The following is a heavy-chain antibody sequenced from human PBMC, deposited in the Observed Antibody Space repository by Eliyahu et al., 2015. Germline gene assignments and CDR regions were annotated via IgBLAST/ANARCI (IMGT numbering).Heavy chain of an antibody. Sequence: EVQLVESGGGLVQPGGSLRXSCAASGFTVXNYDMHWVRQRTGKGLEWVSAIGPVGDTHYPGSVRGRFIISRDNAKNALYLQMNSLTAGDTAVYYCARGTPAADYYYYGMDVWGQGTTVTVSS. CDR3: ARGTPAADYYYYGMDV. D-gene: IGHD2-2*01. CDR1: GFTVXNYD. J-gene: IGHJ6*02. V-gene: IGHV3-13*01. CDR2: IGPVGDT.